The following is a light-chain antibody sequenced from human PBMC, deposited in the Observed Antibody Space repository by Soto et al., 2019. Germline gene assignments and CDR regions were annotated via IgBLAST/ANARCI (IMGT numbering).Light chain of an antibody. Sequence: QSVLTQPPSVSGAPGQRVTFSCTGGSSNIGAGYEVHWYQQLPGTAPKLLIYGNTNRPSGVPDRFSGSKSGTSASLAITGLQAEDEADYYCQSYDSSLSAGVFGGGSKLTVL. CDR3: QSYDSSLSAGV. CDR2: GNT. J-gene: IGLJ3*02. V-gene: IGLV1-40*01. CDR1: SSNIGAGYE.